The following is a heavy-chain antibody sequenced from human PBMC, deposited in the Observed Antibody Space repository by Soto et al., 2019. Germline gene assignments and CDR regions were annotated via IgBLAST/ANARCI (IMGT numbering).Heavy chain of an antibody. CDR1: GGSFSGYY. D-gene: IGHD3-16*02. J-gene: IGHJ4*02. CDR2: INHSGST. V-gene: IGHV4-34*01. Sequence: SETLSLTCAVYGGSFSGYYWSWIRQPPGKGLEWIGEINHSGSTNYNPSLKSRVTISVDTSKNQFSLKLSSVTAADTAVYYCARRPKYDYVWGSYRPFDYWGQGTLVTVSS. CDR3: ARRPKYDYVWGSYRPFDY.